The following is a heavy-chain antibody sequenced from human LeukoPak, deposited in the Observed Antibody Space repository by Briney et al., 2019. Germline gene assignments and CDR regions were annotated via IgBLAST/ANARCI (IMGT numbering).Heavy chain of an antibody. D-gene: IGHD3-22*01. Sequence: SVKVSCKASGGTFSSYAISWVRQAPGQGLEWMGGIIPIFGSANYAQKFQDRVTITADKSTSTAYMELSSLRSEDTAVYYCARDLQDYYDSSGYYLFGYWGQGTLVTVSS. CDR2: IIPIFGSA. CDR1: GGTFSSYA. CDR3: ARDLQDYYDSSGYYLFGY. V-gene: IGHV1-69*06. J-gene: IGHJ4*02.